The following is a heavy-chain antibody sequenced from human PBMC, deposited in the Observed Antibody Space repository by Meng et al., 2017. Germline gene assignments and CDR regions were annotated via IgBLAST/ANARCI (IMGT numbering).Heavy chain of an antibody. Sequence: GESLKISCAASGFTFSSYAMHWVRQAPGKGLEWVAVISYDGSNKYYADSVKGRFTISRENSKSTLYPQMNSLRAEDTAVYYCARGQEMVVATLADYWGQGTLVTVSS. CDR3: ARGQEMVVATLADY. D-gene: IGHD2-15*01. V-gene: IGHV3-30*04. CDR1: GFTFSSYA. CDR2: ISYDGSNK. J-gene: IGHJ4*02.